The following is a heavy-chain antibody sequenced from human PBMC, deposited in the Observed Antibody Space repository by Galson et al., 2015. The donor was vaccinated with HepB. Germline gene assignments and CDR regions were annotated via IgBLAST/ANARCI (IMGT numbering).Heavy chain of an antibody. CDR3: AHSRKLGMNFDS. CDR2: IYWNDDK. Sequence: PALVKPTQTLTLTCTFSGFSLSTSGVAVGWIRQPPGKALEWLALIYWNDDKRYSPSLRNRLTITKDTPKNQVVLTMTNMDPVETGTYYCAHSRKLGMNFDSWGQGTLVTVSS. CDR1: GFSLSTSGVA. D-gene: IGHD7-27*01. V-gene: IGHV2-5*01. J-gene: IGHJ4*02.